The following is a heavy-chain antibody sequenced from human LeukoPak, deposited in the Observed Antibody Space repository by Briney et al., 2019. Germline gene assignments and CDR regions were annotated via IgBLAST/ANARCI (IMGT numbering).Heavy chain of an antibody. V-gene: IGHV3-72*01. Sequence: GGSLRLSCAASGFTFSDYYMDWVRQTPGTGLEWIGRSKSKGYNYNTEYVASVKGRFTISRDDSKKSLYLQMNSLRSEDTAVYYCARDDGGTYYYWGQGTLVTVST. CDR3: ARDDGGTYYY. J-gene: IGHJ4*02. CDR1: GFTFSDYY. D-gene: IGHD1-26*01. CDR2: SKSKGYNYNT.